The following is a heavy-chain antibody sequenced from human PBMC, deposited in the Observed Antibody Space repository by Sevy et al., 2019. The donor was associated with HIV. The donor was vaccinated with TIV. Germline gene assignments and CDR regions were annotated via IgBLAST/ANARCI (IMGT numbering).Heavy chain of an antibody. CDR2: ISSSSTNI. CDR3: ARERGYSSGYENY. D-gene: IGHD5-18*01. CDR1: GFTFSSYN. J-gene: IGHJ4*02. Sequence: GGSLRLSCAASGFTFSSYNMNWVRQAPGKGLEWVSSISSSSTNIYYADSVKGRFTISRDNAKKSLYLQMKSLRAEDTAAYYCARERGYSSGYENYWGQGTLVTVSS. V-gene: IGHV3-21*01.